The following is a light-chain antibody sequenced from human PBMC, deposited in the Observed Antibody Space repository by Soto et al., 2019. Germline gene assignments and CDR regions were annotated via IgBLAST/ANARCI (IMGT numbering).Light chain of an antibody. Sequence: QSVMTQPASVAGSPRQSITISCTGTSSDVGGYNYVSWYQQHPGKAPKRMIYDVSHRPSGVSNRVSGSKSGNTASLTISGLQAEDEADYYCSSYTSSSTLDVFGTGTKVTVL. V-gene: IGLV2-14*01. CDR1: SSDVGGYNY. CDR2: DVS. J-gene: IGLJ1*01. CDR3: SSYTSSSTLDV.